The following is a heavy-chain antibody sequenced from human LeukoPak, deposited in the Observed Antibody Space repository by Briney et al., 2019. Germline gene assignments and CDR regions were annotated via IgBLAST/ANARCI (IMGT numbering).Heavy chain of an antibody. CDR1: GYTFTSYG. CDR2: ISAYNGNT. J-gene: IGHJ6*03. V-gene: IGHV1-18*01. CDR3: ARGHTSAQYNVYYGYNCYYNMDV. D-gene: IGHD3-10*01. Sequence: ASVKVSPKPSGYTFTSYGISWVRQAPGQGLGWMGWISAYNGNTNYAQKLQGRVTMTTDTSTSTAYMELRRLRSNDTAVYYCARGHTSAQYNVYYGYNCYYNMDVWGQGTTVTVSS.